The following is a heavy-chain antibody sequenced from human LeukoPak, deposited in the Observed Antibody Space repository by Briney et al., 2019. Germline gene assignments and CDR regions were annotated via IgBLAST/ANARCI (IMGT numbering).Heavy chain of an antibody. CDR1: GGSISSYY. V-gene: IGHV4-59*01. Sequence: SETLSLTCTVSGGSISSYYWSWIRQPPGKGLEWIGYIYYSGSTNYNPSLKSRVTISVDTSKNQFSLKLSSVTAADTAVYYCAGMTYYDFWSGYVPDAFDIWGQGTIVTVSS. D-gene: IGHD3-3*01. CDR3: AGMTYYDFWSGYVPDAFDI. J-gene: IGHJ3*02. CDR2: IYYSGST.